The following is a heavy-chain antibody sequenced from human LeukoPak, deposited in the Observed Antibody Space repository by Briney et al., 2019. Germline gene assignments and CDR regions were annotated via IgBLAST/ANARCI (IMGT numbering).Heavy chain of an antibody. CDR1: GFTFSDYY. CDR3: ARGGHGLLWFGELSGTIDY. CDR2: ISSSGSAI. D-gene: IGHD3-10*01. V-gene: IGHV3-11*01. J-gene: IGHJ4*02. Sequence: GSLRLSCAASGFTFSDYYMSWIRQAPGKGLEWVSYISSSGSAIFYADSVKGRFTISRDNAKNSLYLQMNSLRAEDTAVYYCARGGHGLLWFGELSGTIDYWGQGTLVTVSS.